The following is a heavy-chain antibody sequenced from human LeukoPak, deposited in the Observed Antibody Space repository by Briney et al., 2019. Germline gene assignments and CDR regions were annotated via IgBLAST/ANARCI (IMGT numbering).Heavy chain of an antibody. V-gene: IGHV3-74*01. J-gene: IGHJ4*02. CDR2: INTDGTVT. D-gene: IGHD6-19*01. CDR3: AAKQWLAPPPDS. Sequence: GGSLRLSCAASGFTFSKYWMLWVRQAPGKGLESVSRINTDGTVTTYADSVKGRFTVSRDNADTTMFLQMNSVRDEDTAVYYCAAKQWLAPPPDSWGQGTPVTVSS. CDR1: GFTFSKYW.